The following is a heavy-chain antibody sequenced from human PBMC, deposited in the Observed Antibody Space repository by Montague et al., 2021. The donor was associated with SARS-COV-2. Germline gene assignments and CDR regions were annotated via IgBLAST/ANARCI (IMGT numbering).Heavy chain of an antibody. CDR1: GLIVSSNY. J-gene: IGHJ4*02. CDR2: IYSGGST. CDR3: ARGGSGGSCYSPPCYFDY. D-gene: IGHD2-15*01. V-gene: IGHV3-53*01. Sequence: SLRLSCAASGLIVSSNYMSWVRQAPGKGLEWVSVIYSGGSTYHADSVKGRFTISRDNSKNTLYLQMNTLSAEDTAVYYCARGGSGGSCYSPPCYFDYWGQGTLVTVSS.